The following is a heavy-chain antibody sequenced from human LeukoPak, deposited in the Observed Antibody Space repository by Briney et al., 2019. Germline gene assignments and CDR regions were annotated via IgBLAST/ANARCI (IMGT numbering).Heavy chain of an antibody. V-gene: IGHV4-59*01. Sequence: SETLSLTCTVSAGSISSYYWSWIRQPPGKGLEWIGYIYYSGSTNYNPSLKSRVTISVDTSKNQFSLKLSSVTAADTAVYYCARDGHSSTFDYWGQGTLVTVSS. CDR3: ARDGHSSTFDY. CDR2: IYYSGST. CDR1: AGSISSYY. D-gene: IGHD6-13*01. J-gene: IGHJ4*02.